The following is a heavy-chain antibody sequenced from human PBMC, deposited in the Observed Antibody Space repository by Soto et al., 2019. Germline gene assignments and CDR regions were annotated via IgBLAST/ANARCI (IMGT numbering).Heavy chain of an antibody. J-gene: IGHJ4*02. Sequence: QVQLVESGGGVVQPGRSLRLSCAASGFTFSSYGMHWVRPAPGKGLEWVAVISYDGSNKYYADSVKGRFTISRDNSKNTLYLQMNSLRAEDTAVYYCAKALSAGFGELPMDYWGQGTLVTVSS. D-gene: IGHD3-10*01. CDR2: ISYDGSNK. CDR3: AKALSAGFGELPMDY. CDR1: GFTFSSYG. V-gene: IGHV3-30*18.